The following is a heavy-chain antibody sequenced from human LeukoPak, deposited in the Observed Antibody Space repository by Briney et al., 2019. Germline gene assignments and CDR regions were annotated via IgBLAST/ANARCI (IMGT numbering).Heavy chain of an antibody. Sequence: GASVKVSCKASGYTFTSYYMHWVRQAPGKGLEWMGIINPSGGSTSYAQKFQGRVTMTRDTSTSTVYMELSSLRSEDTAVYYCARDKEGFTGQPDAFDIWGQGTMVTVSS. D-gene: IGHD1-1*01. J-gene: IGHJ3*02. CDR2: INPSGGST. CDR3: ARDKEGFTGQPDAFDI. V-gene: IGHV1-46*01. CDR1: GYTFTSYY.